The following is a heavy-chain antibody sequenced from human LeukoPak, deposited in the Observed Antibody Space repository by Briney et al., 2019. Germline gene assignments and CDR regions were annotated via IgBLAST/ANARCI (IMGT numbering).Heavy chain of an antibody. CDR1: GYNFATYW. V-gene: IGHV5-51*01. J-gene: IGHJ3*02. CDR2: IYPSDSDT. D-gene: IGHD2-2*01. Sequence: GESLKISCKGSGYNFATYWIAWVRQMPGKGLEWMGIIYPSDSDTRYSPSFQGQVTISGDKSISTAYLQWSSLKTSDSAIYYCARPVVASAMNAFNIWGQGTMVTVSS. CDR3: ARPVVASAMNAFNI.